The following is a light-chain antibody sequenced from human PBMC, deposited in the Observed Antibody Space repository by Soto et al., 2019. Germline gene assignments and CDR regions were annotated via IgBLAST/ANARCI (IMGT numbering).Light chain of an antibody. Sequence: EAVLTQSPATLALSPGERATLSCRASQSISRYLAWYQQKPGQAPRLLIYDASNRATGIPARFSGSGSGTDFTLTISSLEPEDFAVYYCQQRSNWPLTFGAGTKVEI. CDR3: QQRSNWPLT. J-gene: IGKJ4*01. CDR2: DAS. CDR1: QSISRY. V-gene: IGKV3-11*01.